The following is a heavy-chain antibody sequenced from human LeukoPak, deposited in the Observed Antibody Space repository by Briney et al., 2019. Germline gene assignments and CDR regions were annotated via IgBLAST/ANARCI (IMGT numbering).Heavy chain of an antibody. CDR1: GYTFTGYY. Sequence: ASVKVSCKASGYTFTGYYMHWVRQAPGQGLEWLGWINPNSGGTNYAQKFQGRVTMTRDTSISTAYMELSRLRSDDTAVYYCARGGSGYQLPEFDYWGQGTLVTVSS. D-gene: IGHD2-2*01. CDR2: INPNSGGT. J-gene: IGHJ4*02. V-gene: IGHV1-2*02. CDR3: ARGGSGYQLPEFDY.